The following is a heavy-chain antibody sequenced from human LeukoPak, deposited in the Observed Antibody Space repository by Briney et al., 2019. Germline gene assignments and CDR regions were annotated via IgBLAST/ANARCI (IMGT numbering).Heavy chain of an antibody. CDR3: TKDPNGDYIGAFDP. V-gene: IGHV3-48*04. CDR1: GFSFSSFA. CDR2: ISSSGSTI. D-gene: IGHD4-17*01. J-gene: IGHJ5*02. Sequence: GGSLRLSCAASGFSFSSFAMTWVRQAPGKGLEWVSYISSSGSTIYYADSVKGRFTISRDNARNSLYLQMNSLRADDTAIYYCTKDPNGDYIGAFDPWGQGTLVTVSS.